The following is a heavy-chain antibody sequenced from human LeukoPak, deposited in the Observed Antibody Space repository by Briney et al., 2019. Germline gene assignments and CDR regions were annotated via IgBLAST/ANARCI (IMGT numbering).Heavy chain of an antibody. D-gene: IGHD6-19*01. Sequence: ASVKVSCKASGYTFTGYYMHWVRQAPGQGLEWMGRINPNSGGTNYAQKFQGRVTMTRDTSISTAYMELSSLRSEDTAVYYCALFSGWLFDYWGQGTLVTVSS. V-gene: IGHV1-2*06. CDR3: ALFSGWLFDY. CDR2: INPNSGGT. J-gene: IGHJ4*02. CDR1: GYTFTGYY.